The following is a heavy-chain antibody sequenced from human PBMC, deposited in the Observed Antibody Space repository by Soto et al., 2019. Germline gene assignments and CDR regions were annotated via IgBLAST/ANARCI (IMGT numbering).Heavy chain of an antibody. J-gene: IGHJ6*02. D-gene: IGHD3-22*01. CDR3: AKGQRGSSVGMDV. CDR2: LSYDGVYT. Sequence: QMRLVESGGGVVKPGRSLRLSCLVSGFTLGYYGTHWVRQAPCKGLEWVAHLSYDGVYTAYADSVKGRFTISSDSSKITLFLQMDSLTTDDTAVDYGAKGQRGSSVGMDVWRQGTNVTVSS. V-gene: IGHV3-30*18. CDR1: GFTLGYYG.